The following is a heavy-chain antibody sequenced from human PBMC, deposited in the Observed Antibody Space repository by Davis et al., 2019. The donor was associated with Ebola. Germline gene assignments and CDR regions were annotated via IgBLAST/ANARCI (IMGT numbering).Heavy chain of an antibody. CDR2: IYYSGST. Sequence: MPSETLSLTCTVSGGSISSSSYYWGWIRQPPGKGLEWIGSIYYSGSTYYNPSLTSRVTISVDTSKNQFSLKLSSVTAADTAVYYCARLHIVVVTLWGQGTMVTVSS. V-gene: IGHV4-39*01. CDR3: ARLHIVVVTL. CDR1: GGSISSSSYY. D-gene: IGHD2-21*02. J-gene: IGHJ3*01.